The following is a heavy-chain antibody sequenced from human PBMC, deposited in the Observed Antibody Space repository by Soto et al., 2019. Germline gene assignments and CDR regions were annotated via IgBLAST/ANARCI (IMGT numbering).Heavy chain of an antibody. CDR2: INHSGST. D-gene: IGHD6-13*01. CDR1: GGSFSGYY. V-gene: IGHV4-34*01. Sequence: SETLSLTCAVYGGSFSGYYWSWIRQPPGKGLEWIGEINHSGSTNYNPSLKSRVTISVDTSKNQFSLKLSSVTAADTAVYYCARVRRIAAAGTGFDYWGQGTLVTVSS. CDR3: ARVRRIAAAGTGFDY. J-gene: IGHJ4*02.